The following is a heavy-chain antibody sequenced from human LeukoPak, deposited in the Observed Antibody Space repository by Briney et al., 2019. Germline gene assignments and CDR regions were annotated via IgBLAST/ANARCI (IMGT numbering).Heavy chain of an antibody. V-gene: IGHV3-7*04. CDR1: GFTFSDYW. J-gene: IGHJ4*02. Sequence: GGSLRLSCAASGFTFSDYWMSWVRQAPGQGLEWVAKINQGGREQHFVDSVKGRFTISRDNAKNSLFLQMDSLRAEDTAAYYCTGGALDYWGQGALVTVSS. CDR3: TGGALDY. CDR2: INQGGREQ.